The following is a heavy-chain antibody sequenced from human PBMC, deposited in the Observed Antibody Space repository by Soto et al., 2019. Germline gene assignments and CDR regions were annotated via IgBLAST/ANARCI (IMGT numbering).Heavy chain of an antibody. V-gene: IGHV3-23*01. CDR3: SSSGDYYYYYGMDV. J-gene: IGHJ6*02. CDR1: GFTFSSYA. Sequence: EVQLLESGGGFVQPGGSLRLSCAASGFTFSSYAMSWVRQAPGKGLEWVSAISGSGGSTYYADSVKGRFTISRDNSKNTLYLQMNSLRAEDTAVYYCSSSGDYYYYYGMDVWGQGTTVTVSS. D-gene: IGHD6-6*01. CDR2: ISGSGGST.